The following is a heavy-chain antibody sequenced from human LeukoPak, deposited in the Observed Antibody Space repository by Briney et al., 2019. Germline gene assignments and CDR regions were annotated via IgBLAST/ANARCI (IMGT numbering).Heavy chain of an antibody. CDR3: ARALLYCSSTSCSFDY. Sequence: TGGSLRLSCAASGFTFDDYGVSWVRQAPGKRLEWVSGINWNGGSTGYADSVKGRFTISRDNAKNSLYLQMNSLRAEDTALYYCARALLYCSSTSCSFDYWGQGTLVTVSS. J-gene: IGHJ4*02. V-gene: IGHV3-20*04. CDR1: GFTFDDYG. D-gene: IGHD2-2*01. CDR2: INWNGGST.